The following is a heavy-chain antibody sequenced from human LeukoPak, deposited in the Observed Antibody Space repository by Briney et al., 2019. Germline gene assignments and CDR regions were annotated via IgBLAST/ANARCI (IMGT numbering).Heavy chain of an antibody. D-gene: IGHD3-9*01. CDR2: ISYDGSNK. CDR3: ARGSQYNILTGFIVGAMDDFDY. CDR1: GFTFSSYG. V-gene: IGHV3-30*03. J-gene: IGHJ4*02. Sequence: GGSLRLSCSASGFTFSSYGMNWVRQAPGKGLEWVAVISYDGSNKYYADSVKGRFTISRDSSKNTLYLQMNSLRTEDTAVYYCARGSQYNILTGFIVGAMDDFDYWGQGTLVTVSS.